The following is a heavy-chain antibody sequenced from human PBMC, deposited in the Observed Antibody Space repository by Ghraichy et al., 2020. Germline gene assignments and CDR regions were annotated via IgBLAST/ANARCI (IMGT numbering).Heavy chain of an antibody. V-gene: IGHV3-7*01. CDR3: ARAAYYDDRGDY. Sequence: GGSLRLSCTASGFTLSNYRMGWVRQAPGKGLEWVANINQDGSEKHYVGSVEGRFTISRDNAKNSVYLQMNSLRAEDTAVYYCARAAYYDDRGDYWGRGTLVTVSS. D-gene: IGHD4-17*01. J-gene: IGHJ4*02. CDR2: INQDGSEK. CDR1: GFTLSNYR.